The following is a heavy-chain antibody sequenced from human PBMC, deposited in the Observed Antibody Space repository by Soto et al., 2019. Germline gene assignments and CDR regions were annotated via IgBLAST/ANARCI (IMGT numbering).Heavy chain of an antibody. CDR1: GFTFSSYA. CDR2: ISGSGGST. CDR3: AKDHMPWQLVTHNGFDP. J-gene: IGHJ5*02. D-gene: IGHD6-6*01. V-gene: IGHV3-23*01. Sequence: EVQLLESGGGLVQPGGSLRLSCAASGFTFSSYAMSWVRQAPGKGLEWVSAISGSGGSTYYADSVKGRFTISRDNSKNTLYQQMNSLRAEDTAVYYCAKDHMPWQLVTHNGFDPWGQGTLVTVSS.